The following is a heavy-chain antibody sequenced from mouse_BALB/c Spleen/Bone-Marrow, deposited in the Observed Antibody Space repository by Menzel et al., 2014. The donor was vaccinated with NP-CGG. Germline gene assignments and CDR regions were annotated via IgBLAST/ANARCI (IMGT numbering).Heavy chain of an antibody. CDR2: ITSGGSYT. J-gene: IGHJ3*01. Sequence: EVQLQESGGDLVKPGGSLKLSCAASGFTFSSYGMSWVRQTPDKRLEWVATITSGGSYTYYPDSVKGRFTISRDNNKNTLYLKKSSLKSEDTAMYCCTRQAHEEAWFPYWGQGTLVTVSA. V-gene: IGHV5-6*01. CDR3: TRQAHEEAWFPY. CDR1: GFTFSSYG.